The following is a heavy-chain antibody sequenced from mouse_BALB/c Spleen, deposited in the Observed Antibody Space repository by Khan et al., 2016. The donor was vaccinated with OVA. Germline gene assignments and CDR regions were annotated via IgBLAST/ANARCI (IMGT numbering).Heavy chain of an antibody. CDR2: IYPGDGDT. V-gene: IGHV1-87*01. Sequence: VQLQQSGAELARPGASVKLSCKASGYTFTRYWIQWVKERPGQGLEWIGAIYPGDGDTRYTQKFKGKATMTADKSSSTAYMQLSSLASEDSAGYYCASHYGSYFDYWGQGTTLTVSS. J-gene: IGHJ2*01. CDR1: GYTFTRYW. D-gene: IGHD2-1*01. CDR3: ASHYGSYFDY.